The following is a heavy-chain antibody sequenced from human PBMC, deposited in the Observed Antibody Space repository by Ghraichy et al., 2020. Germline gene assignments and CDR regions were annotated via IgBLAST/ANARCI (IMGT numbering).Heavy chain of an antibody. J-gene: IGHJ6*02. Sequence: SVKVSCKASGGTFSSYAISWVRQAPGQGLEWMGGIIPIFGTANYAQKFQGRVTITADESMSTAYMELSSLRSEDTAVYYCARDPGRMGHYYYYGMDVWGQGTTVTVSS. D-gene: IGHD2-8*01. CDR1: GGTFSSYA. V-gene: IGHV1-69*13. CDR3: ARDPGRMGHYYYYGMDV. CDR2: IIPIFGTA.